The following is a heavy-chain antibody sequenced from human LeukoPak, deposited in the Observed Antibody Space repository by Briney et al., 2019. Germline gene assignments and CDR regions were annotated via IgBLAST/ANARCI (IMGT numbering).Heavy chain of an antibody. J-gene: IGHJ4*02. V-gene: IGHV3-74*01. CDR3: ARSNQADDY. CDR1: GFTFSSYW. CDR2: INPGGSSI. D-gene: IGHD1-14*01. Sequence: GGSLRLSRAASGFTFSSYWMHWVRQVPGKGLVWVARINPGGSSITYADSVKGRSTISRDNAKNTLYLQMDSLRAEDTGVYYCARSNQADDYWGQGTLVTVSS.